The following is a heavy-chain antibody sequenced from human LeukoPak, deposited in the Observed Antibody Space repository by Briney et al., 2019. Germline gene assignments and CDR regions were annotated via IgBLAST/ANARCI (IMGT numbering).Heavy chain of an antibody. J-gene: IGHJ4*02. D-gene: IGHD1-26*01. CDR3: ASGSYLYYFDY. V-gene: IGHV5-51*01. CDR2: IYPADSDT. CDR1: GYSFTNYW. Sequence: GESLKISCKGSGYSFTNYWIAWVRQMPGKGLEWMGIIYPADSDTRYSPSFQGQVTISADKSISTAYLQWSSLKASDTAMYYCASGSYLYYFDYWGQGTLVTVSS.